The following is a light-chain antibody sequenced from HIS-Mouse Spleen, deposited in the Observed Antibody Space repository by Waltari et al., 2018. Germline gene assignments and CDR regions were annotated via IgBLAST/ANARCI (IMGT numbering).Light chain of an antibody. CDR2: EGS. J-gene: IGLJ1*01. V-gene: IGLV2-23*01. CDR1: RSDVGSYNL. Sequence: QAALTQPASVSGSPGQSNTISCTGTRSDVGSYNLASWYQQHPGKAPKLMIYEGSKRPSGVSNRFSGSKSGNTASLTISGLQAEDEADYYCCSYAGSSTYVFGTGTKVTVL. CDR3: CSYAGSSTYV.